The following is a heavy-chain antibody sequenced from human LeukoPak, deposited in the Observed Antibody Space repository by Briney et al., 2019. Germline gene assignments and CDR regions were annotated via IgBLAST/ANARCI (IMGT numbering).Heavy chain of an antibody. CDR1: GYPFTNYF. V-gene: IGHV1-46*01. CDR3: ARGSAVAGSP. D-gene: IGHD6-19*01. J-gene: IGHJ5*02. Sequence: ASVKVSCKASGYPFTNYFMHWIRQAPGQGLEWMGIINPSGGSTNYAQKFQGRVTMTRDTSTSTVYMELSSLRSEDTAVYYCARGSAVAGSPWGQGTLVTVSS. CDR2: INPSGGST.